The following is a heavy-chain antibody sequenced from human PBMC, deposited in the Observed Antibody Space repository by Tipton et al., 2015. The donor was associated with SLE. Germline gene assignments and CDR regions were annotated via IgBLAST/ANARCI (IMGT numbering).Heavy chain of an antibody. V-gene: IGHV4-59*02. J-gene: IGHJ6*03. CDR3: ARGREWNWSPYYMDV. CDR1: GDSVKSRY. CDR2: RFHDGNI. Sequence: LRLSCTVSGDSVKSRYWIWVRQPAGRGLEGLAYRFHDGNINYNPSLKTRLTMAVDTSRDQFSLTLNSVTAADTGIYYCARGREWNWSPYYMDVWGKGTTVTVSS. D-gene: IGHD1-1*01.